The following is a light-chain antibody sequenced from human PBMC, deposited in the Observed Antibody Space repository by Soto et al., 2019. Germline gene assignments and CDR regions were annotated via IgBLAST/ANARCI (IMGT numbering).Light chain of an antibody. J-gene: IGKJ1*01. CDR1: QSISNN. Sequence: EIVMTQSPATLSVSTGERATLSCRASQSISNNLAWYQQKPGQPPSLLIYGAATSATGIPARFSGSGSGTEVALTVSSLQSEDFAVDYCQHYNNWPPWTFGQGTKVDIK. V-gene: IGKV3-15*01. CDR2: GAA. CDR3: QHYNNWPPWT.